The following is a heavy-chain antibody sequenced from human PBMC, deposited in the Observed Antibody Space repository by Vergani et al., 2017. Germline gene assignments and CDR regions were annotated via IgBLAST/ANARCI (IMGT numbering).Heavy chain of an antibody. V-gene: IGHV4-4*03. D-gene: IGHD1-26*01. J-gene: IGHJ4*02. CDR2: VHYSGTT. CDR3: ARGLLPEY. Sequence: QVQLQESGPGLVKPPGTLSLTCAVSGDSISSNNCWTWVRQPPGKGLEWIGSVHYSGTTYNNPSLKSRITISVDTSKNQFSVKVTAVTAADTAVYYCARGLLPEYWGRGTLVTVSS. CDR1: GDSISSNNC.